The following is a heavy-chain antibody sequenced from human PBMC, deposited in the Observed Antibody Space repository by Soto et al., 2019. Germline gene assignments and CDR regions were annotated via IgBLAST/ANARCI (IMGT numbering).Heavy chain of an antibody. CDR1: GFSITPNF. V-gene: IGHV3-53*01. CDR3: ARPLCANGHNGFDL. Sequence: EVQLVESGGGCVRPGMSLRLSCAASGFSITPNFMSWVRQAPGKGLEWGSVIYSSGLSYYADSVQGRFTISRDNYNNVVDLQMDRLRAEETSVYNCARPLCANGHNGFDLWCQGTMVIVSS. CDR2: IYSSGLS. J-gene: IGHJ3*01. D-gene: IGHD2-8*01.